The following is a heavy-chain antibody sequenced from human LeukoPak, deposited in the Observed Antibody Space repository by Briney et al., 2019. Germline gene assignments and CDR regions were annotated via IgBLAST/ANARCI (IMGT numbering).Heavy chain of an antibody. V-gene: IGHV3-7*04. Sequence: PGGSLRLSCAASGFVFSSYWMSWVRQAPGKGLEWGANIKEDGSEKYYVDSVKGRITISRDNGKSSLYLQMNSLRAEDTALYYCARGGSRFSSWGQGTLVTVSS. CDR2: IKEDGSEK. CDR1: GFVFSSYW. CDR3: ARGGSRFSS. J-gene: IGHJ5*02.